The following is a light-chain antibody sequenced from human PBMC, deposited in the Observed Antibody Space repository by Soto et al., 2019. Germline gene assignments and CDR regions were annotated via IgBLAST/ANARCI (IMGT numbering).Light chain of an antibody. CDR2: GNN. CDR3: QSYDNSLTEWV. V-gene: IGLV2-14*01. J-gene: IGLJ3*02. CDR1: SSDVGGYNY. Sequence: QSALTQPASVSGSPGQSITISCTGTSSDVGGYNYVSWYQQHPGKAPKLLIYGNNNRPSGVPDRFSGSKSAISASLVITGPQADDEADYYCQSYDNSLTEWVFGGGTKLTVL.